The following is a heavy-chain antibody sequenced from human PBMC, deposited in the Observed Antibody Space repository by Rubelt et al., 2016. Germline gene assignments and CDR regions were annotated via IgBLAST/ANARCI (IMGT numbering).Heavy chain of an antibody. CDR3: ARGDIMMGSNWFDP. CDR2: IYHSGST. V-gene: IGHV4-38-2*02. CDR1: GYSIGSGYY. Sequence: QVQLQESGPGLVKPSETLSLTCTVSGYSIGSGYYWGWIRHPPGKGLEWIGSIYHSGSTHYNPSLMSRVTISVDTPKNQCSRKLSSVTAADTAVYYCARGDIMMGSNWFDPWGQGTLVTVSS. J-gene: IGHJ5*02. D-gene: IGHD3-16*01.